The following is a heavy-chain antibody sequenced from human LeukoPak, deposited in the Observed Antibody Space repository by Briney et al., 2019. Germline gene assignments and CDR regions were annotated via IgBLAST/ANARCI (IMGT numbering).Heavy chain of an antibody. Sequence: GGSLRLSCAASGFTVSSNYMSWVRQAPGKGLGWVSVIYSGGSTYYADSVKGRFTISRDNSKNTLYLQMNSLRAEDTAVYYCARPYYYDSSGNPGDYWGQGTLVTVSS. CDR3: ARPYYYDSSGNPGDY. CDR1: GFTVSSNY. V-gene: IGHV3-66*02. J-gene: IGHJ4*02. CDR2: IYSGGST. D-gene: IGHD3-22*01.